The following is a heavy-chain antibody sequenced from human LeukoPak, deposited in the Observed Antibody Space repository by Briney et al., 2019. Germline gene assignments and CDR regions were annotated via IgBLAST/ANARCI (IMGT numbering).Heavy chain of an antibody. CDR3: ARVAPGGSHALDY. Sequence: SETLSLTCTVSGGSISSYYWSWIRQPPGKGLEWIGYIYYSGSTNYNPSLKSRVTISVDTSKNQFSLKLSSVTAADTAVYYCARVAPGGSHALDYWGQGILATVSS. CDR2: IYYSGST. J-gene: IGHJ4*02. CDR1: GGSISSYY. V-gene: IGHV4-59*01. D-gene: IGHD3-16*01.